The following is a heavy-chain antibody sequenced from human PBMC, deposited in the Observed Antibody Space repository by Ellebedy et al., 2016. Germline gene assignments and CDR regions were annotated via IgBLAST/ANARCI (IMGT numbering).Heavy chain of an antibody. Sequence: SETLSLTCTVSGGSISTYYWGWIRQPPGRGLEWIGTIYYSGSTYYNPSLKSRVTISVDTSKNQFSLKLSSVTAADTAVYYCARHNWGWELQTWGQGTLVTVSS. V-gene: IGHV4-39*01. CDR1: GGSISTYY. J-gene: IGHJ5*02. D-gene: IGHD1-26*01. CDR3: ARHNWGWELQT. CDR2: IYYSGST.